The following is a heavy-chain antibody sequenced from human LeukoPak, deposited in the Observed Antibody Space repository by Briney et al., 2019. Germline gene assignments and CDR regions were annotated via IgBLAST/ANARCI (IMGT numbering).Heavy chain of an antibody. J-gene: IGHJ6*02. V-gene: IGHV3-74*01. D-gene: IGHD2-21*02. CDR3: SRDSLSSCGGDCYSGLDV. Sequence: GGSLRLSCAVSGFTFSNYWMHWVRQAPGEALMWVSRIKSDGSSTTYADSVKGRFTISRDNAKNTLYLQMNSLRAEDTAVYYCSRDSLSSCGGDCYSGLDVWGQGTTVTVSS. CDR2: IKSDGSST. CDR1: GFTFSNYW.